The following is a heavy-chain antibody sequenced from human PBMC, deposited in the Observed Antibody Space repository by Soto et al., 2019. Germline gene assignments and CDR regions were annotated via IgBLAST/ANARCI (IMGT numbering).Heavy chain of an antibody. CDR1: GDSVSSDNAA. CDR2: TYYRSKWYN. Sequence: SQTLSLTCAISGDSVSSDNAAWNWIRQSPSRGLEWLGRTYYRSKWYNDYAVSVQSRITINPDTSKNQLSLHLNSVTPEDTAAYYCARAALFQFEGSRWYVIFDYWGQGSLVTVSS. V-gene: IGHV6-1*01. CDR3: ARAALFQFEGSRWYVIFDY. D-gene: IGHD6-13*01. J-gene: IGHJ4*02.